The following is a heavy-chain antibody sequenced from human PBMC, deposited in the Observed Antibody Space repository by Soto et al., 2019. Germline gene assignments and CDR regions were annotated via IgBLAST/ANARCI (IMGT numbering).Heavy chain of an antibody. CDR2: VNWNGDDA. CDR3: SRGGAAFDF. CDR1: GFTFDDYA. Sequence: EVQLVESGGGAVRPGGSLRLICAASGFTFDDYAMTWVRQAPGKGLEWVSGVNWNGDDAGSAASVKGRFTIFRDNAKNSMYLPMTSIRAADTTLYFFSRGGAAFDFWGQGVMVTVAS. V-gene: IGHV3-20*04. D-gene: IGHD6-25*01. J-gene: IGHJ4*02.